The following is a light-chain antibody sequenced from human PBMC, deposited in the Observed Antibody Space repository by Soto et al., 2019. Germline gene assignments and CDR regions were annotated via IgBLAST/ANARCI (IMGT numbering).Light chain of an antibody. CDR3: HQYNSYSET. V-gene: IGKV1-5*01. Sequence: DIQMTQSPSTLSASVGDRVTITCRASQSISTWLAWYQQKPGKAPKLLIFDASGLQSGVPSRFSGSGSGTEFTLTISSLQPDDVAIYYCHQYNSYSETFGQGTKVDIK. J-gene: IGKJ1*01. CDR2: DAS. CDR1: QSISTW.